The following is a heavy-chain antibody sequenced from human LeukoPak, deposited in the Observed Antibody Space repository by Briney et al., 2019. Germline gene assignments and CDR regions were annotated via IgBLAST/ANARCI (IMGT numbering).Heavy chain of an antibody. CDR3: ARDHFWSGNFDY. V-gene: IGHV3-21*01. CDR1: GFTFSSYS. D-gene: IGHD3-3*02. J-gene: IGHJ4*02. Sequence: GGSLRLSCAASGFTFSSYSMNWVRQARGKGLEWVSSISSSSSYIYYADSVKGRFTISRDNAKNSLYLQMNSLRAEDTAVYYCARDHFWSGNFDYWGQGTLVTVSS. CDR2: ISSSSSYI.